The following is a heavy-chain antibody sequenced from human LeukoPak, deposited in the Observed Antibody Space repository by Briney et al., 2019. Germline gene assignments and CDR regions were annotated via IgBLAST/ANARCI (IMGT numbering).Heavy chain of an antibody. J-gene: IGHJ3*02. V-gene: IGHV4-61*08. CDR2: IYYSGST. D-gene: IGHD2-21*01. CDR1: GGSISSGGYY. CDR3: ARVSVVGNAAFDI. Sequence: QVQLQESGPGLVKPSQTLSLTCTVSGGSISSGGYYWSWIRQPPGKGLEWIGYIYYSGSTNYNPSLKSRVTISVDTSKNQFSLKLSSVTAADTAVYYCARVSVVGNAAFDIWGQGTMVTVSS.